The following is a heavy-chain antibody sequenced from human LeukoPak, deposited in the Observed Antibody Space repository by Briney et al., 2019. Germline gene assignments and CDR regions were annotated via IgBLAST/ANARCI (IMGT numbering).Heavy chain of an antibody. Sequence: GGSLRLSCAASGFTFSSYSMNWVRQAPGKGLEWVSSISSSSSFKYYADSVKGRFTISRDNAKNSLYLQMNSLRAEDTAVYYCVGAGFVAGKEAFDIWGQGTMVTVSS. CDR3: VGAGFVAGKEAFDI. V-gene: IGHV3-21*01. CDR2: ISSSSSFK. J-gene: IGHJ3*02. D-gene: IGHD6-19*01. CDR1: GFTFSSYS.